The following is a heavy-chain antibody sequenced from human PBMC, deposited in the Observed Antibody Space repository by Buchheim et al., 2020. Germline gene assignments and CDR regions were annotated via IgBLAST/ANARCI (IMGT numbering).Heavy chain of an antibody. Sequence: EVQLVESGGGLVKPGGSLRLSCAASGFTFSSYSMNWVRQAPGKGLEWVSSISSSSSYIYYADSVKGRFTISRDNAKNSLYLQMNSLRAEDTAVYYCARDSAFGEVLWFGEAYYYYGMDVWGQGTT. J-gene: IGHJ6*02. CDR3: ARDSAFGEVLWFGEAYYYYGMDV. CDR2: ISSSSSYI. CDR1: GFTFSSYS. D-gene: IGHD3-10*01. V-gene: IGHV3-21*01.